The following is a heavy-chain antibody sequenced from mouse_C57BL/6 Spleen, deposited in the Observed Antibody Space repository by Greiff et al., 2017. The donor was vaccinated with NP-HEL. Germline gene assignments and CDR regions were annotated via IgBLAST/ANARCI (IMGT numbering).Heavy chain of an antibody. CDR3: AKNEDYGSSLDY. D-gene: IGHD1-1*01. V-gene: IGHV2-5*01. Sequence: QVHVKQSGPGLVQPSQSLSITCTVSGFSLTSYGVHWVRQSPGKGLEWLGVIWRGGSTDYNAAFMSRLSITKDNSKSQVFFKMNSLQADDTAIYYCAKNEDYGSSLDYWGQGTTLTVAS. J-gene: IGHJ2*01. CDR2: IWRGGST. CDR1: GFSLTSYG.